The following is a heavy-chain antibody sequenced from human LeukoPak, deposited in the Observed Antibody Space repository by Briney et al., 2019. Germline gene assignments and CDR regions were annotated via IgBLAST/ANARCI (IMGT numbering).Heavy chain of an antibody. CDR1: GVSFSYYA. J-gene: IGHJ4*02. CDR2: LSGSGVST. D-gene: IGHD1-26*01. CDR3: AKHYSGSSTASFDS. Sequence: GGSLRLSCAASGVSFSYYAMKWGRQAPGEGLEWVSGLSGSGVSTYYADSVKGRFTISRDSSKNTLYLQLNDLRAEDTAVYYCAKHYSGSSTASFDSWGQGTLVTVSS. V-gene: IGHV3-23*01.